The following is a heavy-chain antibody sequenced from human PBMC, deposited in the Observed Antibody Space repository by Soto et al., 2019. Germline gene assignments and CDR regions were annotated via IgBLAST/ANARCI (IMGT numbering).Heavy chain of an antibody. J-gene: IGHJ4*02. V-gene: IGHV3-21*01. CDR3: ARDCDYVWGSYRWGYYFGY. CDR2: ISSSSSYI. CDR1: GFTFSSYS. Sequence: LRLSCAASGFTFSSYSMNWVRQAPGKGLEWVSSISSSSSYIYYADSVKGRFTISRDNAKNSLYLQMNSLRAEDTAVYYCARDCDYVWGSYRWGYYFGYWGQGTLVTVSS. D-gene: IGHD3-16*02.